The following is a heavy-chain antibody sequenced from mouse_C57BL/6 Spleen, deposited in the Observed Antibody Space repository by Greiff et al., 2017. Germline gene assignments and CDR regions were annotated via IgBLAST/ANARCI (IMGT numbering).Heavy chain of an antibody. CDR2: IYPGDGDT. V-gene: IGHV1-82*01. Sequence: QVQLQQSGPELVKPGASVKISCKASGYAFSSSWMNWVKQRPGKGLEWIGRIYPGDGDTNYNGTFKGKATLTADKSSITAYMQLSSLTSEDSAVYFCARGGGTVVATEWYFDVWGTGTTVTVSS. J-gene: IGHJ1*03. CDR3: ARGGGTVVATEWYFDV. CDR1: GYAFSSSW. D-gene: IGHD1-1*01.